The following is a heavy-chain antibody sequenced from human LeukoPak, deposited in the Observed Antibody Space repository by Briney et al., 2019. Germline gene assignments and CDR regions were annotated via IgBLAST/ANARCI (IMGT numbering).Heavy chain of an antibody. J-gene: IGHJ4*02. CDR2: INTDGSST. CDR1: GFTFSSYW. CDR3: AKHRESYGDSCLDDY. V-gene: IGHV3-74*01. Sequence: HPGGSLRLSCAASGFTFSSYWMHWVRQAPGKGLVWVSRINTDGSSTNYADSVKGRFTISRDNSKNTLYLQMNSLRAEDTAVYYCAKHRESYGDSCLDDYWGQGTLVTVSS. D-gene: IGHD4-17*01.